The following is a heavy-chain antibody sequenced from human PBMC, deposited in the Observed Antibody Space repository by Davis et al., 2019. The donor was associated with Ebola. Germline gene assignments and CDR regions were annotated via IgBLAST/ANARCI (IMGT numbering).Heavy chain of an antibody. CDR2: IKQDGSEK. CDR1: GFTFSSYA. CDR3: AGRWGGLFDL. J-gene: IGHJ2*01. V-gene: IGHV3-7*01. D-gene: IGHD3-10*01. Sequence: GESLKISCAASGFTFSSYAMSWVRQAPGKGLEWVANIKQDGSEKYYVDSVKGRFTISRDNAKNSLYLQMNSLRAEDTAVYYCAGRWGGLFDLWGRGTLVTVSS.